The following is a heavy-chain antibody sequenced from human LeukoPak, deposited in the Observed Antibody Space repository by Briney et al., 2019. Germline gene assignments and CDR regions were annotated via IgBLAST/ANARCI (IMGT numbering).Heavy chain of an antibody. D-gene: IGHD3-10*01. CDR2: INHSGST. Sequence: SETLSLTCAVYDGSFSGYYWSWIRQPPGKGQEWIGEINHSGSTNYNPSLKSRVTISVDTSKNQFSLKLSSVTAADTAVYYCARRGFYGSGSYRGIIDHWGQGTLVTVSS. J-gene: IGHJ4*02. V-gene: IGHV4-34*01. CDR1: DGSFSGYY. CDR3: ARRGFYGSGSYRGIIDH.